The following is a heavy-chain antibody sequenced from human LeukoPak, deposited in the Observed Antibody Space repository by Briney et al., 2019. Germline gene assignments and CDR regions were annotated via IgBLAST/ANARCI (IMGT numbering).Heavy chain of an antibody. V-gene: IGHV3-23*01. CDR1: GGSRSSYY. CDR3: AKAPVEMATISAFDI. CDR2: ISGSGGST. J-gene: IGHJ3*02. Sequence: ETLSLTCTVSGGSRSSYYWSWVRQAPGKGLEWVSAISGSGGSTYYADSVKGRFTISRDNSKNTLYLQMNSLRAEDTAVYYCAKAPVEMATISAFDIWGQGTMVTVSS. D-gene: IGHD5-24*01.